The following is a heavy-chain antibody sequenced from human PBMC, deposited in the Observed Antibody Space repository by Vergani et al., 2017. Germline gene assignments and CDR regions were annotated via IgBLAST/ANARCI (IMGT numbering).Heavy chain of an antibody. Sequence: QVQLVQSGAEVKKPGASVKVSCKASGYTFTGYYMHWVRQAPGQGLEWMGWINPNSGGTNYAQKFQGRVTMTRDTSISTAYMELSRLRSDDTALYYCARDRGVVTAIRQYFQHWGQGTLVTVSS. J-gene: IGHJ1*01. CDR1: GYTFTGYY. V-gene: IGHV1-2*02. CDR3: ARDRGVVTAIRQYFQH. CDR2: INPNSGGT. D-gene: IGHD2-21*02.